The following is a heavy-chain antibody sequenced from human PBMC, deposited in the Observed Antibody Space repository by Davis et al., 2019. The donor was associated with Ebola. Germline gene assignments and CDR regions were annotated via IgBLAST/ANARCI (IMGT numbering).Heavy chain of an antibody. CDR2: TSSGGSTT. CDR1: GFTFSSYG. Sequence: GGSLRLSCAASGFTFSSYGMRWVRQAPGRGLEWVSTTSSGGSTTYYADSVKGRFTISRDNSKNTLYLQMNSLRVDDPAVYYCAKARSSWTPFDYWGQGTLVTVSS. V-gene: IGHV3-23*01. D-gene: IGHD6-13*01. CDR3: AKARSSWTPFDY. J-gene: IGHJ4*02.